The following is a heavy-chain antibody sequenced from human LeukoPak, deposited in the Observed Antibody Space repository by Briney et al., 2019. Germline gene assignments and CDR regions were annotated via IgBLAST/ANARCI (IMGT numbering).Heavy chain of an antibody. J-gene: IGHJ4*02. Sequence: PGGSLRLSCAASGFTFSSYSMNWVRQAPGKGLVWVSRINSDGSSTNYADSVKGRFTISRDNAKNTLYLQMNSLRAEDTAVYYCARAPAPVAVANYFDYWGQGTLVTVSS. CDR2: INSDGSST. CDR3: ARAPAPVAVANYFDY. D-gene: IGHD2-2*01. V-gene: IGHV3-74*01. CDR1: GFTFSSYS.